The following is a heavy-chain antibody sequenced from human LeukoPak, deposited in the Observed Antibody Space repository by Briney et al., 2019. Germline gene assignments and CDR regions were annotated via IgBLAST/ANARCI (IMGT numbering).Heavy chain of an antibody. CDR1: GGSISNYY. CDR3: ARSPSSRGDFDY. Sequence: SETLSLTCTVSGGSISNYYWSWIRQPPGKGLEWIGHIYYSGTTNYDPSLKSRLTISVDTSKNHFSLKLSSVTAADTAVYYCARSPSSRGDFDYWGQGTLVTVSS. CDR2: IYYSGTT. D-gene: IGHD3-10*01. J-gene: IGHJ4*02. V-gene: IGHV4-59*01.